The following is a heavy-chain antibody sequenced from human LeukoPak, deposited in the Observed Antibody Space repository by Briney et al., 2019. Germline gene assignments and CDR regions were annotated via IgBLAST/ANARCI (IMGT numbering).Heavy chain of an antibody. CDR2: IYTSGST. CDR1: GGSISSGSYY. V-gene: IGHV4-61*02. CDR3: ATRLGIDSSSWYHYYYYYMDV. D-gene: IGHD6-13*01. Sequence: SETLSLTCTVSGGSISSGSYYWSWIRQPAGKGLEWIGRIYTSGSTNYNPSLKSRVTISVDTSKNQFSLKLSSVTAADTAVYYCATRLGIDSSSWYHYYYYYMDVWGKGTTVTVSS. J-gene: IGHJ6*03.